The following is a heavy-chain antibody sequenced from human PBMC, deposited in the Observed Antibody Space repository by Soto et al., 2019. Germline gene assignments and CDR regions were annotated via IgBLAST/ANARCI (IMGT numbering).Heavy chain of an antibody. J-gene: IGHJ3*02. CDR2: IYYSGST. Sequence: SETLSLTCTVSGGSIISYYWSWIRQPPGKGLEWIGYIYYSGSTNYNPSLKSRVTISVDTSKNQFSLKLSSVTAADTAVYYCARDLGSGWWIDAFDIWGQGTMVTVSS. V-gene: IGHV4-59*01. CDR1: GGSIISYY. CDR3: ARDLGSGWWIDAFDI. D-gene: IGHD6-19*01.